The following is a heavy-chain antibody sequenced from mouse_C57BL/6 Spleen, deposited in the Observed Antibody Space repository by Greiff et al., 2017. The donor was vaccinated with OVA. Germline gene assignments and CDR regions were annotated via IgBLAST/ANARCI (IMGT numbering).Heavy chain of an antibody. J-gene: IGHJ4*01. Sequence: VMLVESGPGLVQPSQSLSITCTVSGFSLTSYGVHWVRQSPGKGLEWLGVIWSGGSTDYNAAFISRLSISKDNSKSQVFFKMNSLQADDTAIYYCAKNLVVGDAMDYWGQGTSVTVSS. CDR2: IWSGGST. CDR1: GFSLTSYG. V-gene: IGHV2-2*01. D-gene: IGHD1-1*01. CDR3: AKNLVVGDAMDY.